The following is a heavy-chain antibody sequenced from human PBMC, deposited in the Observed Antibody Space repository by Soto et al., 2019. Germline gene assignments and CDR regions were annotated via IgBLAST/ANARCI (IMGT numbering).Heavy chain of an antibody. Sequence: QVQLVESGGGVVQPGTSLRLSCAASGFTISTHGMHWVRQAPGKGLEWVANIWYDGSIKFYADSVKGRFTISKDNSKNTLYVEMNSLRAEDTAVYYCAAATTWNFHFHYWGQGTQVTVSS. V-gene: IGHV3-33*01. J-gene: IGHJ4*02. CDR3: AAATTWNFHFHY. D-gene: IGHD1-7*01. CDR1: GFTISTHG. CDR2: IWYDGSIK.